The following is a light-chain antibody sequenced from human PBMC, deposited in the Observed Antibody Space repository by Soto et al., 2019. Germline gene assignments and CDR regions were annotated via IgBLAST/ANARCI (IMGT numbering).Light chain of an antibody. CDR2: DAS. J-gene: IGKJ4*01. CDR1: QSVGRH. CDR3: QQRNNWPPAT. V-gene: IGKV3-11*01. Sequence: EIVLTQSPATLSLSPGEIATLSCRASQSVGRHLAWYQQNPGQAPRLLIYDASNRATGVPARFSGSGSGTDFTLSISSLEPEDFAVYYCQQRNNWPPATFGGGTKVEIK.